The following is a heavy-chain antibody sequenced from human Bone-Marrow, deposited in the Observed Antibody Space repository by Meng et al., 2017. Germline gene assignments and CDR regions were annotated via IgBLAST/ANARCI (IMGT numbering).Heavy chain of an antibody. Sequence: GESLKISCAASGFTVNNNFMSWVRQAPGKGLEWVSVFHRDGSIYHADSVKGRFTMSRDNSKNTVSLQMYSLRTEDTAVYYCATASYLGGWTAERDYWGQGTLVTVSS. J-gene: IGHJ4*02. V-gene: IGHV3-66*02. D-gene: IGHD6-19*01. CDR2: FHRDGSI. CDR1: GFTVNNNF. CDR3: ATASYLGGWTAERDY.